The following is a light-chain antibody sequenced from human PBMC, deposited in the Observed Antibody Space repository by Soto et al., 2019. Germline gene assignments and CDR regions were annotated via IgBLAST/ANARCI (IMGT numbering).Light chain of an antibody. Sequence: QSVLTQSRSVSGSPGQSVTISCTGTSSDVGGYKYVSWYQQHPGKAPQLMIYDVNKRPSGVPDRFSGSKSGNTASLTISGLQAEDEADYYCCSYAGSYNWVFGGGTQLTVL. CDR1: SSDVGGYKY. J-gene: IGLJ3*02. V-gene: IGLV2-11*01. CDR3: CSYAGSYNWV. CDR2: DVN.